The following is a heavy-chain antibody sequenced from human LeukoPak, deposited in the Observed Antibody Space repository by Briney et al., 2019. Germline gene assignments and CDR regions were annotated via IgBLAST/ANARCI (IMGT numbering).Heavy chain of an antibody. CDR3: ARDLSVVLRYFDWPLDY. V-gene: IGHV3-48*03. D-gene: IGHD3-9*01. J-gene: IGHJ4*02. CDR2: ISSSGSTI. Sequence: GGSLRLSCAASGFTFSSYEMNWVRQAPGKGLEWVSYISSSGSTIYYADSVKGRFTISRDNAKNSLYLQMNSLRAEDTAVYYCARDLSVVLRYFDWPLDYWGQGTLVTVSS. CDR1: GFTFSSYE.